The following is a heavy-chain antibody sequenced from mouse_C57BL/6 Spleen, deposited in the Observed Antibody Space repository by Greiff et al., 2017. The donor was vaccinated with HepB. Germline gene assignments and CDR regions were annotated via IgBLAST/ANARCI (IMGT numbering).Heavy chain of an antibody. D-gene: IGHD1-2*01. V-gene: IGHV1-64*01. CDR3: ARYPLPYDGLDY. Sequence: QVQLQQSGAELVKPGASVKLSCKASGYTFTSYWMHWVKQRPGQGLEWIGMIHPNSGSTNYNEKFKSKATLTVDKSSSTAYMQLSSLTSEDSAVYYCARYPLPYDGLDYWGQGTTLTVSS. CDR1: GYTFTSYW. CDR2: IHPNSGST. J-gene: IGHJ2*01.